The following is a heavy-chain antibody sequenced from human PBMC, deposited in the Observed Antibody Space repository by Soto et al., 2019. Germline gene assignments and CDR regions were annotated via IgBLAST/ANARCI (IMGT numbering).Heavy chain of an antibody. J-gene: IGHJ4*02. V-gene: IGHV3-30*03. CDR2: ISDNGSDK. D-gene: IGHD3-3*01. CDR1: GFTFSRYG. CDR3: ARDPFGQTYPVVYDY. Sequence: QVQLVESGGGVVQPERSLRLSCAASGFTFSRYGMHWVRQTPGKGLEWVAVISDNGSDKYYGDSVKDRFTISRDNSKNTLDLQMNSLRAEDTAVYFCARDPFGQTYPVVYDYWGQGTLVTVSS.